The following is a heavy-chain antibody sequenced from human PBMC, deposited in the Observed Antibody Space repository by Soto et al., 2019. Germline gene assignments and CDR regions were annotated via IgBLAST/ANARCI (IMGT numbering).Heavy chain of an antibody. V-gene: IGHV3-33*01. Sequence: GGSLRLSCAASGFTFSSYGMHWVRQAPGKGLEGVAVIWYDGSNKYYADSVKGRFTISRDNSKNTLYLQMNSLRAEDTAVYYCARNGVVVAQSYYYYYYGMDVWGQGTTVTVSS. J-gene: IGHJ6*02. CDR3: ARNGVVVAQSYYYYYYGMDV. CDR2: IWYDGSNK. CDR1: GFTFSSYG. D-gene: IGHD2-15*01.